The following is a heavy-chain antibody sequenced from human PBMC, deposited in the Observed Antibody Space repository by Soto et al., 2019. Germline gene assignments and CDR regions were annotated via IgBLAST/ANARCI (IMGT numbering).Heavy chain of an antibody. V-gene: IGHV3-15*07. CDR3: TTGSVEGI. CDR1: GFSINEAW. CDR2: IKTSAGGGAT. Sequence: EVQLVESAGGLVKPGGSLRLSCVASGFSINEAWMNRVRQAPGEGLEWVGRIKTSAGGGATDYAAPVQGRFTISRDDSKNALYLHMNSLRTEDTAIYYCTTGSVEGIWGQGTTVTVSS. D-gene: IGHD2-15*01. J-gene: IGHJ6*02.